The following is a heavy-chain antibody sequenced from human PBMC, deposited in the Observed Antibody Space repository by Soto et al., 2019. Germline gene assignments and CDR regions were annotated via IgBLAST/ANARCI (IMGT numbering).Heavy chain of an antibody. V-gene: IGHV3-23*01. CDR2: ISGSGGAT. Sequence: PGGSLRLSCAASGFTFSRYAMSCVRQAPGKGLEWVSAISGSGGATYYADSVKGRFTISGDNSKNTLYLQMNSLRAEDTAVYYCAKGYYYYDSSGYYGTLDYWGQGTLVTVSS. CDR3: AKGYYYYDSSGYYGTLDY. CDR1: GFTFSRYA. J-gene: IGHJ4*02. D-gene: IGHD3-22*01.